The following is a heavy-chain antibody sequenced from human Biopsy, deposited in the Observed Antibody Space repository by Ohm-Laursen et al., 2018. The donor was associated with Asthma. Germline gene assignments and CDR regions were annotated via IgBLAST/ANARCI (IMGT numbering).Heavy chain of an antibody. CDR2: IYSGGTS. J-gene: IGHJ4*02. D-gene: IGHD2-21*01. V-gene: IGHV3-53*01. Sequence: SLRLSCAASGFAVSRDHMFWVRQAPGKGLEWVSVIYSGGTSHTADSVRGRFTVSRDYSKNTLYLQMHSLRAEDTAVYYCAKDERAYYGSDSKYMQPVPLGDWVQGTVVIVSA. CDR3: AKDERAYYGSDSKYMQPVPLGD. CDR1: GFAVSRDH.